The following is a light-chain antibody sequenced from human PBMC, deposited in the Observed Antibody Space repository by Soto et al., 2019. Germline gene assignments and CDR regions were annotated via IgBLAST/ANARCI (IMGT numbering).Light chain of an antibody. CDR3: QQTYTLPRT. CDR1: QTVSKY. CDR2: SGS. V-gene: IGKV1-39*01. J-gene: IGKJ1*01. Sequence: DIQMTHSPSSLSASVGDRVAIFCRASQTVSKYVHWYQQKPGKVPDLLIYSGSTLYSGVPSRFSGRGSGTECTLTMGRRQPEDIATYYCQQTYTLPRTFAQGTKVDIK.